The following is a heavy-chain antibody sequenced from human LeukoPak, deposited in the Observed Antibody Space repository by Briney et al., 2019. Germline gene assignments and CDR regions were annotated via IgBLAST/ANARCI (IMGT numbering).Heavy chain of an antibody. Sequence: ASVKVSCKASGYTFSSYVISWVRQAPGQGLEWMGWINAYNGNTKYVQKVQGRVTMTTDTSTSTAYMEVRSLRSDDTAVYYCARRASLEIWGQGIMVTVSS. J-gene: IGHJ3*02. D-gene: IGHD3-16*02. CDR2: INAYNGNT. CDR1: GYTFSSYV. V-gene: IGHV1-18*01. CDR3: ARRASLEI.